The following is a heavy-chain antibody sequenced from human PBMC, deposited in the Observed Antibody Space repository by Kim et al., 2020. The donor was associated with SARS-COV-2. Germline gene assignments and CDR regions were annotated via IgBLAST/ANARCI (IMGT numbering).Heavy chain of an antibody. Sequence: APRFKSRVTMTTDTTTNTAYMELRSLTSDDTAVFYCARDRQCSNGICPLDYWGQGTLVTVSS. J-gene: IGHJ4*02. CDR3: ARDRQCSNGICPLDY. V-gene: IGHV1-18*01. D-gene: IGHD2-8*01.